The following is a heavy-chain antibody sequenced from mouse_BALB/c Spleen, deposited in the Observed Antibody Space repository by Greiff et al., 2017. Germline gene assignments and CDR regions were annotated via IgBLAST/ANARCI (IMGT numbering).Heavy chain of an antibody. D-gene: IGHD1-2*01. CDR2: ILPGSGST. CDR3: AMGIITTRDMDY. V-gene: IGHV1-9*01. Sequence: QVQLKQSGAELMKPGASVKISCKATGYTFSSYWIEWVKQRPGHGLEWIGEILPGSGSTNYNEKFKSKATLTVDKSSSTAYMQLSSLTSEDSAVYYCAMGIITTRDMDYWGQGTSVTVSS. J-gene: IGHJ4*01. CDR1: GYTFSSYW.